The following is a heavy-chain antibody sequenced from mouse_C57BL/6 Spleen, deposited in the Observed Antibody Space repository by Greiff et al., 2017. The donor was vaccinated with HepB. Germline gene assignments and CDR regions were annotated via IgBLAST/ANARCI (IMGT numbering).Heavy chain of an antibody. D-gene: IGHD2-12*01. CDR3: ATYYKDAMDY. CDR2: ISSGSSTI. CDR1: GFTFSDYG. Sequence: EVKLVESGGGLVKPGGSLKLSCAASGFTFSDYGMHWVRQAPEKGLEWVAYISSGSSTIYYADTLKGRFTISRDNAKNTLFLQMTSLRSEDKAMYYCATYYKDAMDYWGQGTSVTVSS. J-gene: IGHJ4*01. V-gene: IGHV5-17*01.